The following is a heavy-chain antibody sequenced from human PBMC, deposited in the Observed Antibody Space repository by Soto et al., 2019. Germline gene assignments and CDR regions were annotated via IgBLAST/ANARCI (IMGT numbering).Heavy chain of an antibody. V-gene: IGHV3-74*01. CDR1: GFTFSSYW. Sequence: GGSLRLSCAASGFTFSSYWMHWVRQAPGKGLVWVSRINSDGSSTTYADSVKGRFTISRDYAKNSLYLQMNSLTDEDTAVYYRVRGVPGDQTYFWYGMDVWGQGTTVTVSS. CDR3: VRGVPGDQTYFWYGMDV. CDR2: INSDGSST. J-gene: IGHJ6*02. D-gene: IGHD7-27*01.